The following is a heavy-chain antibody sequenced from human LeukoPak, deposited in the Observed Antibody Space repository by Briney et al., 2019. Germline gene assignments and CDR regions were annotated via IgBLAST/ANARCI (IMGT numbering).Heavy chain of an antibody. CDR3: ARWGYGDRGNY. V-gene: IGHV3-30-3*01. D-gene: IGHD4-17*01. J-gene: IGHJ4*02. CDR2: ISYDGSNK. Sequence: GGSLRLSCAASGFTFSSYAMHWVRQAPGKGLEWVAVISYDGSNKYYADSVKGRFTISRGNSKNTLYLQMNSLRAEDTAVYYCARWGYGDRGNYWGQGTLVTVSS. CDR1: GFTFSSYA.